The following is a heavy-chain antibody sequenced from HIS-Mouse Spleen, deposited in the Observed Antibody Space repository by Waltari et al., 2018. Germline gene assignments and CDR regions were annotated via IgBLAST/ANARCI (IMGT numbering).Heavy chain of an antibody. CDR3: ARGYSGYDGNFDY. D-gene: IGHD5-12*01. CDR1: GGSFSGYY. V-gene: IGHV4-34*01. J-gene: IGHJ4*02. CDR2: INHSGST. Sequence: QVQLQQWGAGLLKPSETLSLTCAVYGGSFSGYYWSWSRQPPGKGLEWIGEINHSGSTNYNPSLKSRVTISVDTSKNQFSLKLSSVTAADTAVYYCARGYSGYDGNFDYWGQGTLVTVSS.